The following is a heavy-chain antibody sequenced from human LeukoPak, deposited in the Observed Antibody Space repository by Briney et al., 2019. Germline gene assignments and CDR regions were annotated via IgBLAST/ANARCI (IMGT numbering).Heavy chain of an antibody. J-gene: IGHJ6*03. V-gene: IGHV4-34*01. Sequence: SETLSLTCAVYGGSFSGYYWSWIRQPPGKGLEWIGEINHSGSTNYNPSLKSRVTISVDTSKNQFSLKLSSVTAADTAVYYCARRPYYYYMDVWGKGTTVTVSS. CDR1: GGSFSGYY. CDR2: INHSGST. CDR3: ARRPYYYYMDV.